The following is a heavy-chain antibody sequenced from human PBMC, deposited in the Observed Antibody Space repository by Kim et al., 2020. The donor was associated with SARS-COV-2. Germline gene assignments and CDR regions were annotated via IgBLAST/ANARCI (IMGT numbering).Heavy chain of an antibody. Sequence: GGSLRLSCAASGFTFSSYSMNWVRQAPGKGLEWVSSISSSSSYIYYADSVKGRFTISRDNAKNSLYLQMNSLRAEDTAVYYCARDLRFLEWLLGERKSPIYYYYGMDVWGQGTTVTVSS. CDR1: GFTFSSYS. CDR3: ARDLRFLEWLLGERKSPIYYYYGMDV. V-gene: IGHV3-21*01. CDR2: ISSSSSYI. D-gene: IGHD3-3*01. J-gene: IGHJ6*02.